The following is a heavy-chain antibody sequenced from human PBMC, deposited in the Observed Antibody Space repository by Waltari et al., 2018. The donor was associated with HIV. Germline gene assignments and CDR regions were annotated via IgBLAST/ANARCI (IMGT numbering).Heavy chain of an antibody. CDR3: ATRGDYGDYYGMDV. CDR2: ISSSSSTI. D-gene: IGHD4-17*01. J-gene: IGHJ6*02. CDR1: GFTFSSSS. Sequence: EVQLVESGGGLVQPGGSLRLSCAASGFTFSSSSMNWVRQAPGKGLEWVSYISSSSSTIYYADSVKGRFTISRDNAKNSLYLQMNSLRAEDTAVYYCATRGDYGDYYGMDVWGQGTTVTVSS. V-gene: IGHV3-48*01.